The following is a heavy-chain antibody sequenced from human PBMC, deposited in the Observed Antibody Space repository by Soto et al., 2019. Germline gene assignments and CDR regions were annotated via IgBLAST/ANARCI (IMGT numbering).Heavy chain of an antibody. D-gene: IGHD2-2*01. CDR1: GFTFSSYS. Sequence: PGGSLRLSCAASGFTFSSYSMNWVRQAPGKGLEWVSSISSSSSYIYYADSVKGRFTISRDNAKNSLYLQMNSLRAEDTAVYYCAKDPPWTVGPLAMDVWGQGTTVTVSS. V-gene: IGHV3-21*01. CDR3: AKDPPWTVGPLAMDV. CDR2: ISSSSSYI. J-gene: IGHJ6*02.